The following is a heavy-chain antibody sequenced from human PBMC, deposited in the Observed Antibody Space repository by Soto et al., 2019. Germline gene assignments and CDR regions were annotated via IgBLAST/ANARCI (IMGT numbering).Heavy chain of an antibody. Sequence: QVQLVQSGAEVKKPGASVKVSCKASGYTFTGYYMHWVRQAPGQGLEWMGWINPNSGGTNYAQKFEGRVTMTRDTSISTAYMKLSRLRSDDTAVYYCARDYPYYYDSSGYSNWFDPWGQGTLVTVSS. J-gene: IGHJ5*02. CDR1: GYTFTGYY. D-gene: IGHD3-22*01. CDR3: ARDYPYYYDSSGYSNWFDP. CDR2: INPNSGGT. V-gene: IGHV1-2*02.